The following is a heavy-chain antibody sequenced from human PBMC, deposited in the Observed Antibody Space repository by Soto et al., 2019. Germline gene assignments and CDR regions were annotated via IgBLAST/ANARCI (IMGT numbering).Heavy chain of an antibody. CDR2: IYHSGST. CDR3: ARQYSSSWFPGDLQH. J-gene: IGHJ1*01. V-gene: IGHV4-39*01. D-gene: IGHD6-13*01. Sequence: TSETLSLTCTVSGGSISSSSYYWGWIRQPPGKGLEWIGDIYHSGSTYYNPSLKSRVTISVDTSNNQFSLNLSSMTAADTAVYYCARQYSSSWFPGDLQHWGQGSLVTVSS. CDR1: GGSISSSSYY.